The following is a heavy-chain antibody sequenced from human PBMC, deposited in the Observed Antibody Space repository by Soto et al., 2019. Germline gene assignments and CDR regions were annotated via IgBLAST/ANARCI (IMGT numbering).Heavy chain of an antibody. V-gene: IGHV3-30*03. J-gene: IGHJ4*02. CDR1: GFTFSSSG. CDR3: ATPLSVIQLLLMDAY. D-gene: IGHD4-4*01. Sequence: QVQLVESGGGVVQPGRSLRLSCAASGFTFSSSGMHWVRQAPGKGLEWVAVISYDGSNKYYTDSVKGRFTISRDNSKNPLYLQMTPLRAQATAVYYSATPLSVIQLLLMDAYWGQGTLVTFSS. CDR2: ISYDGSNK.